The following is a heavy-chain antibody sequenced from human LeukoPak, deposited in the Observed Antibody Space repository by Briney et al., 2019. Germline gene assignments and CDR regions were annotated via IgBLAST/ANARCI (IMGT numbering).Heavy chain of an antibody. V-gene: IGHV3-30*03. CDR3: ATDTWWFDP. Sequence: PGRPLRLSCAASGFTFSSYGMHWVRQAPGKGLEWVAVISYDGSNKYYADSVKGRFTISRDNSKNTLYLQMNSLRAEDTAVYYCATDTWWFDPWGQGTLVTVSS. D-gene: IGHD5-18*01. J-gene: IGHJ5*02. CDR1: GFTFSSYG. CDR2: ISYDGSNK.